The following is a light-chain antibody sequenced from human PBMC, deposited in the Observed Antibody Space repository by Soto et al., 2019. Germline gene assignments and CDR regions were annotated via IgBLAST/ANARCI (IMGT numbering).Light chain of an antibody. V-gene: IGLV1-47*01. CDR1: SSNIGSNY. CDR3: AAWDDSLSGFYV. Sequence: QSVLTQPPAASGTXGQRVTISCSGSSSNIGSNYVYWYQQLPGTAPKLLIYRNNQRPSGVPDRFSGSKSGTSASLAISGLRSEDEADYYCAAWDDSLSGFYVFGTGTKVTVL. J-gene: IGLJ1*01. CDR2: RNN.